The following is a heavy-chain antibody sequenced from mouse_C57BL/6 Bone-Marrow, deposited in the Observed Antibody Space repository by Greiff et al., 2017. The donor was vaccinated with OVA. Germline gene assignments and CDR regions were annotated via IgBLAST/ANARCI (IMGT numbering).Heavy chain of an antibody. J-gene: IGHJ4*01. D-gene: IGHD2-2*01. CDR3: ARGMVTEAMDY. CDR1: GYTFTSYW. CDR2: IDPSDSYT. Sequence: QVQLQQPGAELVKPGASVKLSCKASGYTFTSYWMQWVKQRTGQGLEWIGEIDPSDSYTNYNQKFKGKATLTVDTSSSTAYMQLSSLTSEDSAVYYCARGMVTEAMDYWGQGTSVTVSS. V-gene: IGHV1-50*01.